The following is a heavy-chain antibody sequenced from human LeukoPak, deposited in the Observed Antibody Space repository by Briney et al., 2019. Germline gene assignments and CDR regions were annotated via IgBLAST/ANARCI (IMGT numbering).Heavy chain of an antibody. J-gene: IGHJ4*02. Sequence: GRSLRLSCAASGFTLSSYGMHWARQAPGKGLEWVAVISYDGSNKYYADSVKGRFTISRDNSKNTLYLQMNSLRAEDTAVYYCAKDGAGDCSGGSCPIDYWGQGTLVTVSS. CDR3: AKDGAGDCSGGSCPIDY. V-gene: IGHV3-30*18. CDR1: GFTLSSYG. CDR2: ISYDGSNK. D-gene: IGHD2-15*01.